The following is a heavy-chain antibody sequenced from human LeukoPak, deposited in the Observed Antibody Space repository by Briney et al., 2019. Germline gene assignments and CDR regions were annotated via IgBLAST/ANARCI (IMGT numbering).Heavy chain of an antibody. CDR2: ISSSSSYI. CDR3: AREGSVVVVAAADFDY. CDR1: GFTFSSYS. V-gene: IGHV3-21*01. J-gene: IGHJ4*02. Sequence: GGSLRPSCAASGFTFSSYSMNWVRQAPGKGLEWVSSISSSSSYIYYADSVMGRFTISRDNAKNSLYLQMDSLRAEDTAVYYCAREGSVVVVAAADFDYWGQGTLVTVSS. D-gene: IGHD2-15*01.